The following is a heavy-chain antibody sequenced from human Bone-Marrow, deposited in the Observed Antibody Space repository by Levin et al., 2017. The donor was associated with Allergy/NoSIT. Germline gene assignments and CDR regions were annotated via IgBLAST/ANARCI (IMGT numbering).Heavy chain of an antibody. CDR3: ARDLDSGSYPKIGFDY. CDR1: GYTFTGYY. J-gene: IGHJ4*02. CDR2: INPNSGGT. Sequence: ASVKVSCKASGYTFTGYYMHWVRQAPGQGLEWMGWINPNSGGTNYAQKFQGWVTMTRDTSISTAYMELSRLRSDDTAVYYCARDLDSGSYPKIGFDYWGQGTLVTVSS. D-gene: IGHD1-26*01. V-gene: IGHV1-2*04.